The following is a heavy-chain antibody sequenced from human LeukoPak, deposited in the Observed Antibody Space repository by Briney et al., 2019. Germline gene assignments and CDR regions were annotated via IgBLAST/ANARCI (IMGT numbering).Heavy chain of an antibody. CDR2: IRTSGGST. Sequence: ASVKVSCKASGDTFTNYFVHWVRQAPGQGPEWMGLIRTSGGSTTYAQKFQGRVTMTGDTSTSTVYMELSSLRSEDTAVYYCARGDDHYYYALDVWGQGTTVAVSS. V-gene: IGHV1-46*01. D-gene: IGHD5-24*01. J-gene: IGHJ6*02. CDR1: GDTFTNYF. CDR3: ARGDDHYYYALDV.